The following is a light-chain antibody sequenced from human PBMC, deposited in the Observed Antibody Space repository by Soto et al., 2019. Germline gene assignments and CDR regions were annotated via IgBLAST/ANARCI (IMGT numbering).Light chain of an antibody. CDR3: QQRRSWPPT. V-gene: IGKV3-15*01. CDR2: GAS. Sequence: EIVMTQSPATLSVSRGERATLSCRASQSVSSNLAWYQQKPGQAPRLLIYGASTRATGIPARFSGSGSGTDFTLTITRLEPEDFAVYYCQQRRSWPPTFGGGTKVDIK. J-gene: IGKJ4*01. CDR1: QSVSSN.